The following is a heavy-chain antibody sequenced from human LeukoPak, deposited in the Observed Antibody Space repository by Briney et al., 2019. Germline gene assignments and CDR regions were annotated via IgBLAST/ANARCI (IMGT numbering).Heavy chain of an antibody. D-gene: IGHD5-24*01. V-gene: IGHV3-48*01. J-gene: IGHJ4*02. CDR3: AREVEMATTPFDY. Sequence: PGGSLRLSCAASGFTLSSYSMNWVRQAPGKGLEWVSYISSSSSTIYYADSVKGRFTISRDNSKNTLYLQMSSLRAEDTAVYYCAREVEMATTPFDYWGQGTLVTVSS. CDR1: GFTLSSYS. CDR2: ISSSSSTI.